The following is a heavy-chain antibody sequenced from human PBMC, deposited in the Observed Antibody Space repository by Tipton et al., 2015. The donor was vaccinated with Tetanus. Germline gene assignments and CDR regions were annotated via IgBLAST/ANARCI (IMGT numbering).Heavy chain of an antibody. D-gene: IGHD2-8*01. CDR2: IDASGST. Sequence: GLVKPSETLSLTCTVSGGSLSSNYWTWIRQPAGKGLEWIGRIDASGSTDYNPSLKSRVTMSVDTSENQFSLKLSSVTAADTAVYYCARANGPGSYLDYWGQGTLVTVSS. CDR1: GGSLSSNY. CDR3: ARANGPGSYLDY. J-gene: IGHJ4*02. V-gene: IGHV4-4*07.